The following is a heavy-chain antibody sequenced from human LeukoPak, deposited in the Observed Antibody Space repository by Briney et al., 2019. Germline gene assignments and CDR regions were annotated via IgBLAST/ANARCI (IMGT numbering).Heavy chain of an antibody. V-gene: IGHV1-18*01. Sequence: ASVKVSCKASGYTFTSYGISWVRQAPGQGLEWMEWISAYNGNTNYAQKLQGRVTMTTDTSTSTAYMELRSLRSDDTAVYYCARDFGAAVAALFDYWGQGTLVTVSS. J-gene: IGHJ4*02. CDR1: GYTFTSYG. D-gene: IGHD6-19*01. CDR3: ARDFGAAVAALFDY. CDR2: ISAYNGNT.